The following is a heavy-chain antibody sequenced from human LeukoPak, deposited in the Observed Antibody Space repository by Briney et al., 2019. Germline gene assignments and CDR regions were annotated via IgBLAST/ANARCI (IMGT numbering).Heavy chain of an antibody. Sequence: ASVKVSCKASGYTFTSYGISWVRQAPGQGLEWMGWISAYNGNTNYAQKLRGRVTMTTDTSTSTAYMELRSLRSDDTAVYYCARDGVPYCSGGSCYLNWFDPWGQGTLVTVSS. CDR1: GYTFTSYG. D-gene: IGHD2-15*01. V-gene: IGHV1-18*01. J-gene: IGHJ5*02. CDR3: ARDGVPYCSGGSCYLNWFDP. CDR2: ISAYNGNT.